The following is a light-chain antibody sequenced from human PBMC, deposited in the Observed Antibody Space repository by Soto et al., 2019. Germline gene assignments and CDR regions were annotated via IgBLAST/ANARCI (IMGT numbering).Light chain of an antibody. CDR2: WAS. CDR3: QQYYSTPPWT. V-gene: IGKV4-1*01. J-gene: IGKJ1*01. Sequence: DIVMTQSRDSLAVSRGERATINCKSSQSVLYSSNNKNYLAWYQQKPGQPPKLLIYWASTRESGVPDRFSGSGSGTDFTLTISSLQAEDVAVYYCQQYYSTPPWTFGQGTKVDIK. CDR1: QSVLYSSNNKNY.